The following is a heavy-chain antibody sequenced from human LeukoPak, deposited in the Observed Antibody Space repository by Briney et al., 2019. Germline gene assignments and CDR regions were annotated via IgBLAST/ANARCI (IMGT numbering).Heavy chain of an antibody. V-gene: IGHV3-48*03. Sequence: GGSLRLSCAASGFTFSSYEMNWVRQAPGKGLEWVSYISSSGSTIYYADSVKGRFTISRDNAKNSLYLQMNSLRAEDTAVYYCARDAGANSGLYWGQGTLVTVSS. J-gene: IGHJ4*02. CDR2: ISSSGSTI. D-gene: IGHD5-12*01. CDR1: GFTFSSYE. CDR3: ARDAGANSGLY.